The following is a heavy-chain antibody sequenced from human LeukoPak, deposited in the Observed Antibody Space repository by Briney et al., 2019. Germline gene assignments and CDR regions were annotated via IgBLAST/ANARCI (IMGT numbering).Heavy chain of an antibody. V-gene: IGHV4-61*02. J-gene: IGHJ3*02. CDR2: IYTSGST. CDR1: GGSISSGSYY. Sequence: SETLSLTCTVSGGSISSGSYYWSWIRQPAGKGLEWIGRIYTSGSTNYNPSLKSRVTISVDTSKNQFSLKLSSVTAADTAVYYCARVGYYDSSGYYSSAARDAFDIWGQGTMVTVSS. CDR3: ARVGYYDSSGYYSSAARDAFDI. D-gene: IGHD3-22*01.